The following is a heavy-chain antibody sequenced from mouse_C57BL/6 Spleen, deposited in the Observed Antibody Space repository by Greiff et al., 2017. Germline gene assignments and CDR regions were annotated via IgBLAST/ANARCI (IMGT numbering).Heavy chain of an antibody. CDR2: INYDGSST. J-gene: IGHJ1*03. Sequence: VQLKESEGGLVQPGSSMKLSCTASGFTFSDYYMAWVRQVPEKGLEWVANINYDGSSTYYLASLKSRFIISRDNAKNILYLQMSSLKSEDTATYYCARDLGGYGYFDVWGTGTTVTVSS. V-gene: IGHV5-16*01. CDR3: ARDLGGYGYFDV. D-gene: IGHD1-1*02. CDR1: GFTFSDYY.